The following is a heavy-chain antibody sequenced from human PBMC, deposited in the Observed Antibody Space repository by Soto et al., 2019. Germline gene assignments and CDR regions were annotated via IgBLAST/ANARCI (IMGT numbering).Heavy chain of an antibody. CDR2: ISNGGDT. Sequence: EVRLVESGGGVVQPGGSLRLSCAASGFIVSSTHINWVRQAPGKGLEWVSVISNGGDTHYADSVKGRCSLSRHISNNILHLQMTSLSADDTAVYYCAREPRYCRGGSCSITGDAYDIWGQGTMVTVSS. CDR3: AREPRYCRGGSCSITGDAYDI. J-gene: IGHJ3*02. D-gene: IGHD2-15*01. CDR1: GFIVSSTH. V-gene: IGHV3-66*01.